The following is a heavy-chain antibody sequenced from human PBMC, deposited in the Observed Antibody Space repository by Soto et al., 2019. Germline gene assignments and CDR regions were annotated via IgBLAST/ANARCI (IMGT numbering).Heavy chain of an antibody. Sequence: QVQLVQSGAEVKKPGASVKVSCKASGYTFTSYGIIWVRQAPGQGLEWMGGISAYNGNTHYAQRLQGGVTMTTDTSTSTACVELRSPRSDDTAVYYCARDRGSYALDYWGQGTLVTVSS. D-gene: IGHD1-26*01. J-gene: IGHJ4*02. CDR3: ARDRGSYALDY. CDR2: ISAYNGNT. V-gene: IGHV1-18*01. CDR1: GYTFTSYG.